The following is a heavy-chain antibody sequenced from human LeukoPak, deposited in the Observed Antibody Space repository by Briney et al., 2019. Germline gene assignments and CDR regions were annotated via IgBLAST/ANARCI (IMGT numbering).Heavy chain of an antibody. CDR2: IYYSGST. J-gene: IGHJ4*02. CDR1: GGSISSSSYY. D-gene: IGHD1-1*01. V-gene: IGHV4-39*01. Sequence: SSETLSLTCSVSGGSISSSSYYWGWIRQPPGKGLEWIGSIYYSGSTYYNPSHKSRVTISVDTSKNQFSLKLSSVTAADTAVYYCARQSKATGTTFDYWGQGTLVTVSS. CDR3: ARQSKATGTTFDY.